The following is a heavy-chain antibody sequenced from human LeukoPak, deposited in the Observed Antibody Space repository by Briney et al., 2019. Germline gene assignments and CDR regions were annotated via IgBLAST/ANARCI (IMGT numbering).Heavy chain of an antibody. D-gene: IGHD6-19*01. J-gene: IGHJ3*02. CDR2: INQGGTEE. V-gene: IGHV3-7*01. CDR3: AKGRVRQWLDDAFDI. CDR1: GFAFTKFS. Sequence: GGSLRLSCVASGFAFTKFSMSWVRQAPGKGLEWVANINQGGTEEYYVDSVRGRFTISRDNAKNSLYLQMNSLRADDTAVYYCAKGRVRQWLDDAFDIWGQGTMVTVSS.